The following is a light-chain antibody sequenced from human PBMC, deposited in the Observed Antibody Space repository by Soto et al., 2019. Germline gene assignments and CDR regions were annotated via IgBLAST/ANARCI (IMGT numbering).Light chain of an antibody. Sequence: DIVMTQSPDSLAVPLGERTTISCKSSQSILSSANNQNYLAWYQQKPGQPPRLLISWASTRESGVPDRISGSGSGTDFTLTITSLQAEDAAVYYCQQYYGSPITFGPGTKVHI. CDR3: QQYYGSPIT. CDR2: WAS. V-gene: IGKV4-1*01. J-gene: IGKJ3*01. CDR1: QSILSSANNQNY.